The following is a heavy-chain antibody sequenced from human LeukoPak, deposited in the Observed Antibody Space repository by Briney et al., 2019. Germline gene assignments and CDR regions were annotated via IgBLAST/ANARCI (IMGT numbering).Heavy chain of an antibody. D-gene: IGHD2-15*01. CDR1: GYSISSGYY. Sequence: SETLSLTCTVSGYSISSGYYWGWIRQPPGKGLEWIGSIYHSGSTNYNPSLKSRVTMSVDTSKNQFSLKLSSVTAADTAVYYCARDVGRDYYYYYMDVWGKGTTVTVSS. CDR2: IYHSGST. V-gene: IGHV4-38-2*02. CDR3: ARDVGRDYYYYYMDV. J-gene: IGHJ6*03.